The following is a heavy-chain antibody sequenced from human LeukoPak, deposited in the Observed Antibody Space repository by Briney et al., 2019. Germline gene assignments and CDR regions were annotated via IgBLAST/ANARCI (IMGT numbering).Heavy chain of an antibody. CDR2: ISSSSSYI. CDR3: ARGTSGSTTTPLDY. Sequence: GGSLRLSCAASGFTFSSYSMNWVRQAPGKGLEWVSSISSSSSYIYYADSVKGRFTISRDNAKNSLYLQMNSLRAEDTAVYYCARGTSGSTTTPLDYWGQGTLVTVSS. CDR1: GFTFSSYS. D-gene: IGHD1-1*01. V-gene: IGHV3-21*01. J-gene: IGHJ4*02.